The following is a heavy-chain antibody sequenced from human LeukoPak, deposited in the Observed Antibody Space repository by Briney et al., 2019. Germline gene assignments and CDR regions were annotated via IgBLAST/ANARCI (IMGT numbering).Heavy chain of an antibody. CDR1: GFTFSAYA. CDR3: ARGHSSGWYFFN. D-gene: IGHD6-19*01. J-gene: IGHJ4*02. CDR2: IGSDNKP. Sequence: GGSLRLSCEASGFTFSAYAMTWVRQAPGKGLEWVSSIGSDNKPHYSESVKGRFAISRDNSENTLYLQMDSLRAEDTAVYFCARGHSSGWYFFNWGQGTLVTVSS. V-gene: IGHV3-23*05.